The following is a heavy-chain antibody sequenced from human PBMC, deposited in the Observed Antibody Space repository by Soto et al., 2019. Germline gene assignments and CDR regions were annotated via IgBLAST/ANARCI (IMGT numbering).Heavy chain of an antibody. CDR3: AKDASSWFYYYYGMDV. V-gene: IGHV1-18*01. CDR1: GYIFSNFG. D-gene: IGHD2-2*01. J-gene: IGHJ6*02. Sequence: QLQLVQSGPEVRKPGASVKVSCKASGYIFSNFGISWVRRAPGQGLEWMGWISGYNDNTNYAQKFQDRVRMTTDISTSTAYMELTTLRSEDTAVYYCAKDASSWFYYYYGMDVWGQGTTVTVS. CDR2: ISGYNDNT.